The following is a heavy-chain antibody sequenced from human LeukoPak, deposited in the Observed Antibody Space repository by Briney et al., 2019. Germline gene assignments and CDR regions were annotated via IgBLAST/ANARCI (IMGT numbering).Heavy chain of an antibody. D-gene: IGHD3-16*01. Sequence: GGSLRHSCAASGFTFSSYAMSWVRQAPGKELEWVSAISGSGGSTYYADSVKGRFTISRDNSKNTLYLQMNSLRAEDTAVYYCALGGMSYYYYYVMDVWGQGTTVTVSS. CDR3: ALGGMSYYYYYVMDV. J-gene: IGHJ6*02. CDR2: ISGSGGST. CDR1: GFTFSSYA. V-gene: IGHV3-23*01.